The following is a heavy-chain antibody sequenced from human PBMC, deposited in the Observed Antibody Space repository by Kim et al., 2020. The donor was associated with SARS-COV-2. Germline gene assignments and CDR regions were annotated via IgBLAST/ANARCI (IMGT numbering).Heavy chain of an antibody. J-gene: IGHJ3*02. CDR1: GGSISSSSYY. V-gene: IGHV4-39*07. CDR2: IYYSGST. Sequence: SETLSLTCTVSGGSISSSSYYWGWIRQPPGKGLEWIGSIYYSGSTYYNPSLKSRVTISVDTSKNQFSLKLSSVTAADTAVYYCARDNWELLGTDAFDIWG. D-gene: IGHD1-26*01. CDR3: ARDNWELLGTDAFDI.